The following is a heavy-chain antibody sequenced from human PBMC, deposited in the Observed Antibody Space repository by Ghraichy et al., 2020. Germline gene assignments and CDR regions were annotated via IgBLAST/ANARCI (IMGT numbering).Heavy chain of an antibody. V-gene: IGHV4-34*01. CDR2: INHSGST. CDR1: GGSFSGYY. D-gene: IGHD3-10*01. CDR3: ARGRYYGSGIYWFDP. Sequence: SETLSLTCAVYGGSFSGYYWSWIRQPPGKGLEWIGEINHSGSTNYNPSLKSRVTISVDTSKNQFSLKLSSVTAADTAVYYCARGRYYGSGIYWFDPWGQGTLVTVSS. J-gene: IGHJ5*02.